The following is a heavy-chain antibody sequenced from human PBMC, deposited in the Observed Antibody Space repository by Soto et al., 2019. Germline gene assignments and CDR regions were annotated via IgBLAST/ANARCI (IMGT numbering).Heavy chain of an antibody. J-gene: IGHJ4*02. Sequence: SETLSLTCTVSGGSISSSSYYWGWIRQPPGKGLEWIGSIYYSGSTYYNPSLKSRVTISVDTSKNQFSLKLSSVTAADTAVYYCARNVALNQNPAPLGFDYWGQGTLVTVSS. D-gene: IGHD2-15*01. CDR2: IYYSGST. V-gene: IGHV4-39*01. CDR1: GGSISSSSYY. CDR3: ARNVALNQNPAPLGFDY.